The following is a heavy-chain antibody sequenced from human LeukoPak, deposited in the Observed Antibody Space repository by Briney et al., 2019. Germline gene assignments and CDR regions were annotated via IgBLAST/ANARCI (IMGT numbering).Heavy chain of an antibody. D-gene: IGHD6-6*01. CDR2: IDQGGSVR. CDR3: ARDPDSSSFTL. J-gene: IGHJ4*02. CDR1: GFTVSSNY. V-gene: IGHV3-7*01. Sequence: GGSLRLSCAASGFTVSSNYMSWVRQTPEKGLEFVANIDQGGSVRNYMDSLKGRCTISRDNAKKSLYLEINSLRADDTDVYYCARDPDSSSFTLWGRGPLVTVS.